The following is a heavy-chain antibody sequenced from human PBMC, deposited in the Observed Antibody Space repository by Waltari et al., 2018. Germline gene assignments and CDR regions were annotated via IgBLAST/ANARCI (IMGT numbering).Heavy chain of an antibody. CDR3: ARGPRDKWLGRYSGEYFHH. CDR2: NSLKDVT. CDR1: GASLSDFF. V-gene: IGHV4-34*02. Sequence: QVQLQQWGATLLTPSETLSLTCAVYGASLSDFFWTWLRQSPGKGLEWIGENSLKDVTYYNPSLESRVSVHLDTSKNQFDLRLESVTAADTAIYYCARGPRDKWLGRYSGEYFHHWGPGTLVSVSA. D-gene: IGHD6-19*01. J-gene: IGHJ1*01.